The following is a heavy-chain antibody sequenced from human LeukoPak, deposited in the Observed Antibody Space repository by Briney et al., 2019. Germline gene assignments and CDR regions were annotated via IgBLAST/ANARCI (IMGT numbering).Heavy chain of an antibody. CDR1: GFTFSSHC. CDR2: IVYDGRNK. V-gene: IGHV3-33*01. J-gene: IGHJ3*02. CDR3: AREGRVVQDAFDI. Sequence: GGSLRLSCAASGFTFSSHCMLWVRQAPGKGLEWGAVIVYDGRNKYYADSVKGRFAISRDNSKNTLYLQMNSLRAEDTAVYYCAREGRVVQDAFDIWGQGTMVTVSS. D-gene: IGHD3-3*01.